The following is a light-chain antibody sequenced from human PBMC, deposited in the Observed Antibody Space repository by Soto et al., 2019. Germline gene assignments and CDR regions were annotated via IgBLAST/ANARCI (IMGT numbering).Light chain of an antibody. Sequence: EILLTQSPGTLSLSQGERATLSCRASQSVSSSYLAWYQQKPGQAPRLLIYGASSRATGIPDRFSGGGSGTDFTLTISRLEPEDFGVYYCQQYHDSTLMFGQGTKVDIK. CDR1: QSVSSSY. V-gene: IGKV3-20*01. CDR3: QQYHDSTLM. J-gene: IGKJ1*01. CDR2: GAS.